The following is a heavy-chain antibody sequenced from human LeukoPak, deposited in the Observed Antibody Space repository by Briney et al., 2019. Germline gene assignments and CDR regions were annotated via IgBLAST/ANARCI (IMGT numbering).Heavy chain of an antibody. Sequence: QAGGSLRLSCAASGFTFSTYSMNWVRQAPGKGLEWVSYISGSNSTIYYADSVKGRFTISRDNTKSSLYLQMNSLRAEDTAVYYCARDHLWFGDYDFWGQGTLVTVSS. CDR3: ARDHLWFGDYDF. V-gene: IGHV3-48*04. D-gene: IGHD3-10*01. CDR1: GFTFSTYS. CDR2: ISGSNSTI. J-gene: IGHJ4*02.